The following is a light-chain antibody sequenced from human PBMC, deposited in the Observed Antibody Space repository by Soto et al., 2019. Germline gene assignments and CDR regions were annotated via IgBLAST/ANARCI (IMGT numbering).Light chain of an antibody. CDR3: LVIYTGVGEV. CDR2: ATS. J-gene: IGLJ1*01. V-gene: IGLV7-46*01. Sequence: QAVVTQEPSLTVSPGGTVTLTCGSSTGAVTSGHYPHWFQQKPGQAPRTLIYATSNRHSWTPARFSGSLLGGKAALTLSVAQPEDEAEYYCLVIYTGVGEVFGTGTKLTVL. CDR1: TGAVTSGHY.